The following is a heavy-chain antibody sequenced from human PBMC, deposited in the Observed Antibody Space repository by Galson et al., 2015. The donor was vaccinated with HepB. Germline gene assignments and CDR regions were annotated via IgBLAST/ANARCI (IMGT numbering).Heavy chain of an antibody. V-gene: IGHV3-64D*06. CDR3: VKRKGSYCSGGSCYTLDF. CDR2: INSNGGRT. J-gene: IGHJ4*01. Sequence: SLRLSCAASGFTFSIYAMDWVRQAPGKGLEFVSSINSNGGRTYYADSVKDRFSISRDNSKNTLYLQMSSLRPEDTAVYWCVKRKGSYCSGGSCYTLDFWGQGKLVTVS. D-gene: IGHD2-15*01. CDR1: GFTFSIYA.